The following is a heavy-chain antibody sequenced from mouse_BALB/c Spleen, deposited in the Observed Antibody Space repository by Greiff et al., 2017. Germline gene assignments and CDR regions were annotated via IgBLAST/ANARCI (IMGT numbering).Heavy chain of an antibody. Sequence: QVQLQQSGAELAKPGASVKMSCKASGYTFTSYWMHWVKQRPGQGLEWIGYINPSTGYTEYNQKFKDKATLTADKSSSTAYMQLSSLTSEDSAVYYCARGRDGYDFAYWGQGTLVTVSA. CDR2: INPSTGYT. D-gene: IGHD2-2*01. CDR1: GYTFTSYW. CDR3: ARGRDGYDFAY. J-gene: IGHJ3*01. V-gene: IGHV1-7*01.